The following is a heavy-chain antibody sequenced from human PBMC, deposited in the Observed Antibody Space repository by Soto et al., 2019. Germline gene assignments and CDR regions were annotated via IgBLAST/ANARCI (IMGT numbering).Heavy chain of an antibody. Sequence: SETLSLTCTVSGGSISSGGYYWSWIRQHPGKGLEWIGYIYHSGSTYYNPSLKSRVTISVDRSKNQFSLKLSSVTAADTAVYYCARSRRDGYNWGHYFDYWGQGTLVTVSS. D-gene: IGHD5-12*01. J-gene: IGHJ4*02. V-gene: IGHV4-31*03. CDR2: IYHSGST. CDR1: GGSISSGGYY. CDR3: ARSRRDGYNWGHYFDY.